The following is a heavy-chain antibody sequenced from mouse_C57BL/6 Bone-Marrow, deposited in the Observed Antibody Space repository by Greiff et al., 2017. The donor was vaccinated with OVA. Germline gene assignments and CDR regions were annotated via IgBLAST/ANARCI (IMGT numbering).Heavy chain of an antibody. Sequence: EVQLQQSGAELVRPGASVKLSCTASGFNIKDDYMHWVKQRPEQGLEWIGWIDPENGDTEYASKFQGKATITADTSSKTAYLQLSSLTSEDTAVYYCTAYYYGSSFPYWYFDVWGTGTTVTVSS. CDR1: GFNIKDDY. J-gene: IGHJ1*03. D-gene: IGHD1-1*01. CDR3: TAYYYGSSFPYWYFDV. V-gene: IGHV14-4*01. CDR2: IDPENGDT.